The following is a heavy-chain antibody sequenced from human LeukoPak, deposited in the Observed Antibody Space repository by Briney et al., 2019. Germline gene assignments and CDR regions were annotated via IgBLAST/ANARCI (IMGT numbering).Heavy chain of an antibody. CDR1: GGSISSSSYY. J-gene: IGHJ4*02. CDR3: ARRSGVYYFDY. Sequence: SETLSLTCTVSGGSISSSSYYWGWVRQPPGKGLGWIGSIYYSGSTYYNPSLKSRVTISVDTSKNQFSLRLSSVTAADTAVYYCARRSGVYYFDYWGQGTLVTVSS. D-gene: IGHD3-10*01. CDR2: IYYSGST. V-gene: IGHV4-39*01.